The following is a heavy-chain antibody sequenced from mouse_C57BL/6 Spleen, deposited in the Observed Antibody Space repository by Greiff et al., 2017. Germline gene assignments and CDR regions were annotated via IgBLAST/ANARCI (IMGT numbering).Heavy chain of an antibody. CDR3: ARHGDSSGYPFAY. J-gene: IGHJ3*01. CDR1: GFSLTSYG. Sequence: QVQLQQSGPGLVAPSQSLSITCTVSGFSLTSYGVHWVRQPPGTGLAWLVVIWSDGSTTYNSAPKSRLSISKDNSKRQVFLKMNSLQTDDTAMYYCARHGDSSGYPFAYWGQGTLVTVSA. D-gene: IGHD3-2*02. CDR2: IWSDGST. V-gene: IGHV2-6-1*01.